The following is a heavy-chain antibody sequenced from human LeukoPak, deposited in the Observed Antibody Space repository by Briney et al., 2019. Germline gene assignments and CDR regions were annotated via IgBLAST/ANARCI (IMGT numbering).Heavy chain of an antibody. Sequence: PSETLSLTCTVSGGSISSYYWSWIRQPPGKGLEWIGYIYYSGSTNYNPSLKSRVTISVDTSKNQFSLKLSSVTAADTAVYYCAKDLYSSSWYGFSFDYWGQGTLVTVSS. CDR2: IYYSGST. D-gene: IGHD6-13*01. V-gene: IGHV4-59*12. J-gene: IGHJ4*02. CDR3: AKDLYSSSWYGFSFDY. CDR1: GGSISSYY.